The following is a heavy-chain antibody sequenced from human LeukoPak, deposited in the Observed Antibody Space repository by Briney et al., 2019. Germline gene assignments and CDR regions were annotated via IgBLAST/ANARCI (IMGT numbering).Heavy chain of an antibody. V-gene: IGHV1-18*01. CDR2: ISTHNGYT. D-gene: IGHD6-19*01. CDR1: GYTFISYG. Sequence: GASVKVSCKASGYTFISYGISWVRQAPGQGREWMGWISTHNGYTKYAQKFQGRVTMTTDTSMSTAYMELRSLRSDDTAVYYCARRRAVAGVNWFDPWGQGTLVTVSS. J-gene: IGHJ5*02. CDR3: ARRRAVAGVNWFDP.